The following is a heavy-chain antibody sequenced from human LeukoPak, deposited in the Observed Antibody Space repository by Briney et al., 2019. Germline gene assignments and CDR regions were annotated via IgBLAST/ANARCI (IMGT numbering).Heavy chain of an antibody. Sequence: GGSLRLSCVVPGFNFSSYDMSWVRQAPGKGLEWVSGISGSGGSTYSADSVKGRFTISRDNAKNSLYLQMNSLIAEDSAEYYGASARKTGTRVAFDIWGQGTMVTVSS. D-gene: IGHD1-1*01. CDR2: ISGSGGST. V-gene: IGHV3-23*01. CDR3: ASARKTGTRVAFDI. CDR1: GFNFSSYD. J-gene: IGHJ3*02.